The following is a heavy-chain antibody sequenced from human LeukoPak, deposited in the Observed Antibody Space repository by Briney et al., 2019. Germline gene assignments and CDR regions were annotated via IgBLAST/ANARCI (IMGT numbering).Heavy chain of an antibody. J-gene: IGHJ4*02. D-gene: IGHD1-26*01. Sequence: GGSLRLSCAASGFTFSSYEMNWVRQAPGKGLEWVSYISSSGSIIYYADSVKGRFTISRDNSKNTLYLQMNSLRAEDTAVYYCAKDSRDPIVGATGETTFDYWGQGTLVTVSS. CDR3: AKDSRDPIVGATGETTFDY. CDR1: GFTFSSYE. V-gene: IGHV3-48*03. CDR2: ISSSGSII.